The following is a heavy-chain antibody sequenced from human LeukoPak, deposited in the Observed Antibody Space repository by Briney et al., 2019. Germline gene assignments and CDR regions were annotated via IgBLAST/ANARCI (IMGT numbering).Heavy chain of an antibody. D-gene: IGHD3-10*01. CDR2: ISGSGGST. CDR1: GFTFSSYA. Sequence: GGSLRLSCAASGFTFSSYAMSWVRQAPGKGLEWVSAISGSGGSTYYADSVKGRFIISRDNSKNTLYLQMNSLRAEDTAVYYCAKAPFYGSGSYFDYWGQGTLVTVSS. CDR3: AKAPFYGSGSYFDY. J-gene: IGHJ4*02. V-gene: IGHV3-23*01.